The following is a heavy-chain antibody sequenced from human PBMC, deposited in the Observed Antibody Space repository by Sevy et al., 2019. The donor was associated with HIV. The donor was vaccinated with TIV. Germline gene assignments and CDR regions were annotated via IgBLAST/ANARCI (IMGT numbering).Heavy chain of an antibody. CDR3: AREGCSRPHDY. CDR2: LSFGCGKI. CDR1: GFAFYEYS. Sequence: GGSLRLTCAASGFAFYEYSMSWIRQAPGKGLEWVATLSFGCGKINYADSVKGRFTISRDNSKNSFYLQMDNLRVEDTTLYYCAREGCSRPHDYWGQGTRVTVSS. V-gene: IGHV3-23*01. D-gene: IGHD2-8*01. J-gene: IGHJ4*02.